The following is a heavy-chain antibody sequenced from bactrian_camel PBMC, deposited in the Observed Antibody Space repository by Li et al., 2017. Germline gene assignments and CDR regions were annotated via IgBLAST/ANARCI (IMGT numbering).Heavy chain of an antibody. V-gene: IGHV3S26*01. D-gene: IGHD3*01. CDR1: GSTRSRLC. J-gene: IGHJ4*01. CDR3: TKDRSYGTRNWVQST. Sequence: HVQLVESGGGLVHPGGSLRVSCAASGSTRSRLCMAWFRLGPGKKREGVAANDGIGGTSYADSVKGRFTISRDNAKNTLYLQMNSLKPEDTAMYYCTKDRSYGTRNWVQSTRGQGTQVTVS. CDR2: NDGIGGT.